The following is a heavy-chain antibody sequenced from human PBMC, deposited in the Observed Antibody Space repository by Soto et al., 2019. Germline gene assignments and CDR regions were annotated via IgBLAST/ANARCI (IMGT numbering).Heavy chain of an antibody. J-gene: IGHJ6*02. V-gene: IGHV3-23*01. CDR1: GLTLSSYA. CDR2: ISGSGGST. CDR3: AKGIQQLVYYYGMDV. D-gene: IGHD6-13*01. Sequence: PGGSLRLSCAASGLTLSSYAMSWVRQAPGKGLEWVSGISGSGGSTYYADSVKGRFTISRYNSKNTLYLQMNSLRAEDTAVYYCAKGIQQLVYYYGMDVWGQGTTVTVSS.